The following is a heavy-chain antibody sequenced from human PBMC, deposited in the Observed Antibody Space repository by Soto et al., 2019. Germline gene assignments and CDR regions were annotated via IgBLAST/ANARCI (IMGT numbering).Heavy chain of an antibody. CDR1: GGTFRNYA. V-gene: IGHV1-69*13. CDR3: AIYHGGANWFDP. CDR2: IIPIFGTA. Sequence: SVKVSCKASGGTFRNYAINWVRQAPGKGLEWMGGIIPIFGTANYAQKFQGRVTITADESTSTAYMELSSLRAEDTAVYYCAIYHGGANWFDPWGQGTLVTVSS. J-gene: IGHJ5*02. D-gene: IGHD3-16*01.